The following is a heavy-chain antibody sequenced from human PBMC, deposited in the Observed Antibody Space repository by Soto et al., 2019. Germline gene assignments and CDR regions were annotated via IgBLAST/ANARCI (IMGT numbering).Heavy chain of an antibody. Sequence: GGSLRLSCAASGFTVSSNYMSWVRQAPGKGLEWVSVIYSGGSTYYADSVKGRFTISRDNSKNTLYLQMNSLRAEDTAVYYCARDLTGTLYYFDYWGQGTLVTVSS. CDR1: GFTVSSNY. V-gene: IGHV3-66*01. D-gene: IGHD1-20*01. CDR3: ARDLTGTLYYFDY. J-gene: IGHJ4*02. CDR2: IYSGGST.